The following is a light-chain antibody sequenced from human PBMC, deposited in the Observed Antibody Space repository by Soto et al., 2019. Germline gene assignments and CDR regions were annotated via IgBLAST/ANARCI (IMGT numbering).Light chain of an antibody. Sequence: QSALTQPASVSGSPGQSITISCTGTSSDVGGHDYVSWYQQHPGKAPQLMIYDVNYRPSGVSNRFSGSKSGNTASLTICGLKAEGEADYYCSSDRSRTTQVCGTGAKLTVL. V-gene: IGLV2-14*03. CDR3: SSDRSRTTQV. CDR1: SSDVGGHDY. J-gene: IGLJ1*01. CDR2: DVN.